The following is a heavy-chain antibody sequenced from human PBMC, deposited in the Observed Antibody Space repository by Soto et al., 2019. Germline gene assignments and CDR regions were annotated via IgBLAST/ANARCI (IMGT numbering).Heavy chain of an antibody. V-gene: IGHV6-1*01. Sequence: PSQTLSLTCAISGDTVSSNSAAWNWIRQSPSRGLEWLGRTHYRSKWYNDYAVSVKSRITINPDTSKNQFSLQLNSVTPEDTAVYYCGRSVRGHVVKYFDYWGRGPLVTVSS. D-gene: IGHD3-10*01. CDR2: THYRSKWYN. J-gene: IGHJ4*02. CDR3: GRSVRGHVVKYFDY. CDR1: GDTVSSNSAA.